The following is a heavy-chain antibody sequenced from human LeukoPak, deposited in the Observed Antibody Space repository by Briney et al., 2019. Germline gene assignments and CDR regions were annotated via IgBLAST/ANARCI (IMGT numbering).Heavy chain of an antibody. D-gene: IGHD6-6*01. J-gene: IGHJ5*02. CDR1: GDSISSGGYY. Sequence: PSQTLSLTCTVSGDSISSGGYYWSWIRQHPGKGLEWIGYIYYSGSTYYNSSLKSRVTISVDTSKNQFSLKLSSVTAADTAVYYCARESADSSSFYWFDPWGQGTLVTVSS. V-gene: IGHV4-31*03. CDR2: IYYSGST. CDR3: ARESADSSSFYWFDP.